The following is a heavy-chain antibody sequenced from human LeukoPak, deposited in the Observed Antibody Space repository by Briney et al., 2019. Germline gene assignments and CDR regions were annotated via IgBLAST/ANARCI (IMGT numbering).Heavy chain of an antibody. CDR1: VYIFTGYY. J-gene: IGHJ1*01. Sequence: ASVKLSCKASVYIFTGYYMHWVRQAPGQRLEWMGWINPNSGGTNYAQKFQGRVTMTRDTSISTAYMELSRLRSDDTAVYYCASSYRNTIVVVPAAPAEYFQHWGQGTLVTVSS. V-gene: IGHV1-2*02. CDR2: INPNSGGT. D-gene: IGHD2-2*01. CDR3: ASSYRNTIVVVPAAPAEYFQH.